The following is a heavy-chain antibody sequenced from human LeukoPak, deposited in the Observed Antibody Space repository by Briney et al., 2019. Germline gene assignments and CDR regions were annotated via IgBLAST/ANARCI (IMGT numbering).Heavy chain of an antibody. J-gene: IGHJ3*02. D-gene: IGHD2-2*01. CDR2: IYSGGST. CDR1: GFIVSSNY. CDR3: AKDVTPSSPDAFDI. Sequence: PGGSLRLSCAASGFIVSSNYMSWVRQAPGKGLEWVSVIYSGGSTYYADSVKGRFTISRDNSKNTLYLQMNSLRAEDTAVYYCAKDVTPSSPDAFDIWGQGTMVTVSS. V-gene: IGHV3-53*01.